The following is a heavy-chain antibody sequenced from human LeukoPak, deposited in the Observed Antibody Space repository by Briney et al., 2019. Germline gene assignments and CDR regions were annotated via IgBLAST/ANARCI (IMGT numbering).Heavy chain of an antibody. CDR3: ARKPSILYYDY. D-gene: IGHD2/OR15-2a*01. V-gene: IGHV4-38-2*02. CDR1: GYSISSGYY. CDR2: IYHSGST. Sequence: SETLSLTCSVSGYSISSGYYWGWIRQPPGKGLEWIGSIYHSGSTYYNPSLKSRVTISVDTSKNQFSLKLSSVTAADTAVYYCARKPSILYYDYWGQGTLVTVSS. J-gene: IGHJ4*02.